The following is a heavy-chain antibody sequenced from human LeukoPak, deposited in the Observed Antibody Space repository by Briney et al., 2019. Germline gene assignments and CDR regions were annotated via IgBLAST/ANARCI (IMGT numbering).Heavy chain of an antibody. Sequence: SETLSLTCTVSGGSISSYYWSWIRQPPGKGLEWIGYIYYSGSTNYNPSLKSRVTISVDTSKNQFSLKLSSVTAADTAVYYCARASLYYDSSGYGVAFDIWGQGTMVTVSS. CDR1: GGSISSYY. J-gene: IGHJ3*02. CDR3: ARASLYYDSSGYGVAFDI. V-gene: IGHV4-59*01. D-gene: IGHD3-22*01. CDR2: IYYSGST.